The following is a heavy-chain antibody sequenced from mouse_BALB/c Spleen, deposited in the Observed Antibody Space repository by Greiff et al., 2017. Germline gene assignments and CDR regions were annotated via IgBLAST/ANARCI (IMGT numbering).Heavy chain of an antibody. CDR1: GFTFSSYG. CDR3: ARQRGCFDY. CDR2: ISSGGSYT. V-gene: IGHV5-6*01. J-gene: IGHJ2*01. Sequence: EVKLVESGGDLVKPGGSLKLSCAASGFTFSSYGMSWVRQTPDKRLEWVATISSGGSYTYYPDSVKGRFTISRDNAKNTLYLQMSSLKSEDTAMYYCARQRGCFDYWGQGTTLTVSS.